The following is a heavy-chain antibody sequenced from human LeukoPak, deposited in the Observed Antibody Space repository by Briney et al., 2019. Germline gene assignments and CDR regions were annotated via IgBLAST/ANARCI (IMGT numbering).Heavy chain of an antibody. J-gene: IGHJ4*02. CDR1: GFTFGSYA. V-gene: IGHV3-23*01. CDR2: ISGSGGST. Sequence: GGSLRLSCAASGFTFGSYAMYWVRQAPGKGLEWVSAISGSGGSTYYADSVKGRFTISRDNSKNTLYLQMNSLRGEDTAVYYCAKQQIHSLIQLWSSDYWGQGTLVTVSS. D-gene: IGHD5-18*01. CDR3: AKQQIHSLIQLWSSDY.